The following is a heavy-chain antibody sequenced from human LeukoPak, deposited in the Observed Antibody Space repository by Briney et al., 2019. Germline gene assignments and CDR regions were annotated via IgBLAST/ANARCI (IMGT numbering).Heavy chain of an antibody. D-gene: IGHD4-17*01. CDR3: ARTQGRYYFDY. Sequence: SETLSLTCTVSGYSISSGFYWAWIRQPPGKGPEWIGNIYPSGNTYYTPSLKSRVTISLDTSRNQFSLKLSSVTAADTAVYYCARTQGRYYFDYWGQGTLVTVSS. CDR2: IYPSGNT. V-gene: IGHV4-38-2*02. J-gene: IGHJ4*02. CDR1: GYSISSGFY.